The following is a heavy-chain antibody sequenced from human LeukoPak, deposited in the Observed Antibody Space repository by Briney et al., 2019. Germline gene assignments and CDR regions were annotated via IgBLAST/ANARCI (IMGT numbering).Heavy chain of an antibody. CDR3: ARDLHEADIVVVPQEY. D-gene: IGHD2-2*01. CDR2: ISSSSSYI. V-gene: IGHV3-21*01. Sequence: GGSLRLSCAASGFTFSSYSMNWVRQAPGKGLEWVSSISSSSSYIYYVDSVKGRFTISRDNAKNSLYLQMNSLRAEDTAVYYCARDLHEADIVVVPQEYWGQGTLVTVSS. J-gene: IGHJ4*02. CDR1: GFTFSSYS.